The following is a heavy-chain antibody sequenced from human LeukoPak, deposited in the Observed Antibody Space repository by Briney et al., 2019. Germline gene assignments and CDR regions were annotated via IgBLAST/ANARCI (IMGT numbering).Heavy chain of an antibody. D-gene: IGHD2-21*01. V-gene: IGHV3-23*01. CDR3: ARVHISMEYYFDY. CDR2: ISGSGGST. J-gene: IGHJ4*02. Sequence: PGGSLRLSCAASGFTFSTYALSWVRQAPGKGLEWVSAISGSGGSTYYADSVKGRLTVSRDSSKSTLYLQMNSLRAEDTAVYYCARVHISMEYYFDYWGQGTLVTVSS. CDR1: GFTFSTYA.